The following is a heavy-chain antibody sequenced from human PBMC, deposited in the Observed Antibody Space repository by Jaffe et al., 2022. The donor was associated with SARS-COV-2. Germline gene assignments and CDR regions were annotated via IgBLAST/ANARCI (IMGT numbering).Heavy chain of an antibody. CDR1: GFNFSNHG. V-gene: IGHV3-23*01. CDR3: AARDNSDWHYFSH. D-gene: IGHD6-19*01. Sequence: EVQLLESGGGLVQPGGSLRLSCAASGFNFSNHGMSWVRQAPGKGLEWVSVISHSGGSTNYADSVKGRFTTFRDNSKNTVYLQMSSLSGEDTAVYYCAARDNSDWHYFSHWGQGTLVTVSS. J-gene: IGHJ4*02. CDR2: ISHSGGST.